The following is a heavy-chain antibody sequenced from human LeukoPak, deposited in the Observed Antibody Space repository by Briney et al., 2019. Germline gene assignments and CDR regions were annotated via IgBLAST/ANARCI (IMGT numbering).Heavy chain of an antibody. CDR1: GFTFSSYG. CDR2: IRYDGSNK. V-gene: IGHV3-30*02. Sequence: GGSLRLSCAASGFTFSSYGMHWVRQAPGKGLEWVAFIRYDGSNKYYADPVKGRFTISRDNSKNTLYLQMNSLRAEDTAVYYCAKVALGYCSGGSCYSPEFDYWGQGTLVTVSS. J-gene: IGHJ4*02. CDR3: AKVALGYCSGGSCYSPEFDY. D-gene: IGHD2-15*01.